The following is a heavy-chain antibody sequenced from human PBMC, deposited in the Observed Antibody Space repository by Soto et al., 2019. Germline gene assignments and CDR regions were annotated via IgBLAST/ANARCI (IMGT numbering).Heavy chain of an antibody. J-gene: IGHJ4*02. CDR2: ISLGDSYK. Sequence: ESGGGLVKPGGSLRLACAASGFTFSDYYMSWVRQAPGKGLEWVSFISLGDSYKKTADSVKGRFTISRDNAQNALYLQMNSPRAEDTGLYYCVRESRTDEDGYDARGYYFDYWGQGTLVTVSS. CDR3: VRESRTDEDGYDARGYYFDY. CDR1: GFTFSDYY. D-gene: IGHD5-12*01. V-gene: IGHV3-11*06.